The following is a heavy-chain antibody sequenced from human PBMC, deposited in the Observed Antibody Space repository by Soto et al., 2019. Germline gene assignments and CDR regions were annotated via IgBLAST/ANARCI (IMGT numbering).Heavy chain of an antibody. J-gene: IGHJ4*01. CDR3: AGFSDDIFTL. CDR1: GGSISSSNW. Sequence: PSETLSLTCAVSGGSISSSNWWSWVRPPPGKVLELVGEIYHSGSTNYNPSLKSRVTISVDKSKNPFSLKLCSVTAADTAVYYSAGFSDDIFTLWGHGTLVTVS. CDR2: IYHSGST. D-gene: IGHD1-1*01. V-gene: IGHV4-4*02.